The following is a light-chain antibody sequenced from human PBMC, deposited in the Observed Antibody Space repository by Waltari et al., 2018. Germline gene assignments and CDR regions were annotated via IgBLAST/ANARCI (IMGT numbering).Light chain of an antibody. Sequence: QAAPTQPPSVSGSPGQSVTISCTGTSSDIGYYNAVSWYQQHPGKAPKLMIYEVSKRPSGVSDRFSGSKSGNTASLTISGLQAEDEADYYRSSYAGSNTLVFGGGTRLTVL. CDR3: SSYAGSNTLV. CDR1: SSDIGYYNA. CDR2: EVS. J-gene: IGLJ2*01. V-gene: IGLV2-11*01.